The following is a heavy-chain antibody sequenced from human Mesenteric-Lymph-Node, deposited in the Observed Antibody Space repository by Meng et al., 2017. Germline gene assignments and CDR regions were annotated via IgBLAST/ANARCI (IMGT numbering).Heavy chain of an antibody. CDR2: IFSSGVT. CDR1: GGSISGFY. J-gene: IGHJ5*02. D-gene: IGHD3-10*01. V-gene: IGHV4-4*07. CDR3: ARDFGMASRFDP. Sequence: GSLRLSCTVSGGSISGFYWTWIRQPAGKGLEWIGRIFSSGVTSYNPSLKSRVTISVDTSKTQPSLKLSSVTAADTAMYYCARDFGMASRFDPWGQGTLVTVSS.